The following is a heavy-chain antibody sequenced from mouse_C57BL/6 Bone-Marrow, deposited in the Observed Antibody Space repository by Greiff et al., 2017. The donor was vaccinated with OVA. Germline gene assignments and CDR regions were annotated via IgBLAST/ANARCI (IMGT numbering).Heavy chain of an antibody. V-gene: IGHV1-64*01. D-gene: IGHD3-2*02. CDR2: IHPNSGST. Sequence: QVHVKQSGAELVKPGASVKLSCKASGYTFTSYWMHWVKQRPGQGLEWIGMIHPNSGSTNYNEKFKSKATLTVDKSSSTAYMQLSSLTSEDSAVYYCARAGAAQAPFYWGQGTTLTVSS. CDR1: GYTFTSYW. CDR3: ARAGAAQAPFY. J-gene: IGHJ2*01.